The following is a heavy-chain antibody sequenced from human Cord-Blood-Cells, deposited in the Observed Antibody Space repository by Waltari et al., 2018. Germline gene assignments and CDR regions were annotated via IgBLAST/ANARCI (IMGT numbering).Heavy chain of an antibody. CDR1: GGSISSYY. Sequence: QVQLQESGPGLVKPSETLSLTCTVSGGSISSYYWSWIRQPAGKGLEWIGRIYTSGSTNYNPSLESRVTMSVDTSKNQFSLKLSSVTAADTAVYYCARGGVRGENYYYYMDVWGKGTTVTVSS. D-gene: IGHD3-10*01. V-gene: IGHV4-4*07. CDR3: ARGGVRGENYYYYMDV. CDR2: IYTSGST. J-gene: IGHJ6*03.